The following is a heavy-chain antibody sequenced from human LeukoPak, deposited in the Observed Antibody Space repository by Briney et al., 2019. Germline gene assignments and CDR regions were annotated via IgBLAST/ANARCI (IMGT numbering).Heavy chain of an antibody. J-gene: IGHJ5*02. D-gene: IGHD6-13*01. CDR2: ISGSGGST. CDR3: AKEIIAAEDLNNWFDP. V-gene: IGHV3-23*01. CDR1: GFTFSSYA. Sequence: PGGSLRLSCAASGFTFSSYAMSWVRQAPGKGLEWVSAISGSGGSTYYADSVKGRFTISRDNSKNTLYLQMISLRAEDTAVYYCAKEIIAAEDLNNWFDPWGQGTLVTVFS.